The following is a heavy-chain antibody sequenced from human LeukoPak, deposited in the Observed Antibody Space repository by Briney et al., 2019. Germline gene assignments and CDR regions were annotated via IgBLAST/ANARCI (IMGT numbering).Heavy chain of an antibody. J-gene: IGHJ3*01. Sequence: RTGGSLRLSCAASGFTFSSYAMSWVRQAPGKGLEWVSAISGSGASTYYADSVKGQFTISRDNSKNTLYLQMNSLRVEDTAVYYCAKMGPGSGYFDAFDLWGQGTMVTVSS. CDR2: ISGSGAST. D-gene: IGHD3-22*01. CDR1: GFTFSSYA. V-gene: IGHV3-23*01. CDR3: AKMGPGSGYFDAFDL.